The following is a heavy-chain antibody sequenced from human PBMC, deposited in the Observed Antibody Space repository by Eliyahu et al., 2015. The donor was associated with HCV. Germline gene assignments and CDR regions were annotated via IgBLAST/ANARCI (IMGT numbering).Heavy chain of an antibody. D-gene: IGHD5-12*01. CDR3: ARIVAKIADY. CDR2: INHSGST. Sequence: QVQLQQWGAGLLKPSETXSLXCXVYGGSFSGYYWSWIRQPPGKGLXWIGEINHSGSTNYNPSLKSRVTIPVDTSKNQFSLKLSSVTAADTAVYYCARIVAKIADYWGQGTLVTVSS. J-gene: IGHJ4*02. CDR1: GGSFSGYY. V-gene: IGHV4-34*01.